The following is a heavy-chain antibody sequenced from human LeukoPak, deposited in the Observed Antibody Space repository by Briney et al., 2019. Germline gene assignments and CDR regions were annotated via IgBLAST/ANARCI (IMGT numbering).Heavy chain of an antibody. CDR1: GGSISSYY. D-gene: IGHD3-3*01. J-gene: IGHJ6*02. CDR2: IYYSGST. CDR3: ARQTYYDFWSGDYYYYGMDV. V-gene: IGHV4-59*08. Sequence: PSETLSLTCTVSGGSISSYYWSWIRQPPGKGLEWIGYIYYSGSTNYNPSLKSRVTISVDTSKNQFSLKLSSVTAADTAVYYCARQTYYDFWSGDYYYYGMDVWGQGTTVTVSS.